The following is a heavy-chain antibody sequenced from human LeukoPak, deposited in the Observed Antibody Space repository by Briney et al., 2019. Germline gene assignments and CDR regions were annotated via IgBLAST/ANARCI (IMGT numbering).Heavy chain of an antibody. V-gene: IGHV3-30*02. D-gene: IGHD5-18*01. J-gene: IGHJ6*03. CDR3: GKGLAYTYPYSGNMDV. CDR1: GFSLSSYA. CDR2: IRYDGTDK. Sequence: GGSLRLSCTVSGFSLSSYALSWVRRAPGKGLEWVAFIRYDGTDKYYADSVKGRFTISRDNSENTVSLQLNSLRVEDTAVYYCGKGLAYTYPYSGNMDVWGKGTTVTISS.